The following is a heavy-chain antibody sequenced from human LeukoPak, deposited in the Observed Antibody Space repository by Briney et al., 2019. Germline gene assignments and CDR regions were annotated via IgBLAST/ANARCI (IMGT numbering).Heavy chain of an antibody. V-gene: IGHV5-51*01. CDR3: ARERGDSYDY. Sequence: GAFLKISCKASWYTTSNYYIGWGRQMPGKGLEWMGIIYPGDSETRYSPSFEGQVTISADKSTSIVYLQWSSLKASDTAMYYCARERGDSYDYWGQGTLVTVSS. CDR1: WYTTSNYY. D-gene: IGHD5-18*01. CDR2: IYPGDSET. J-gene: IGHJ4*02.